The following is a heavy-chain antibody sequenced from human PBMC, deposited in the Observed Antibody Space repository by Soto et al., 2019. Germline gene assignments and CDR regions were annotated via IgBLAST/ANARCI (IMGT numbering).Heavy chain of an antibody. D-gene: IGHD3-16*01. J-gene: IGHJ1*01. CDR1: GFSFSAYN. Sequence: PGGSLRLSCIGSGFSFSAYNMNWVRQAPGKGLEWVSSIKVGSSRIYQPDSMKGRFTISRDDARNSVYLQINSLRAEDTALYFCERSPKIGVRGAFWGRGTQVTVSS. CDR2: IKVGSSRI. CDR3: ERSPKIGVRGAF. V-gene: IGHV3-21*01.